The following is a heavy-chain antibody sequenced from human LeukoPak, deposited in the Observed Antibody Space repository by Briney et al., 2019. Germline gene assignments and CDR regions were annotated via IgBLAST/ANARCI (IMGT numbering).Heavy chain of an antibody. D-gene: IGHD2-2*01. CDR3: ARAMPHDNWFDP. CDR1: GLTFNSYG. Sequence: GGSLRLSCAASGLTFNSYGMHWVRQVAGKGVVWVARINGDASNTTYADSVKGRFTISRDNAKNTLYLQMNSLRVDDTAVYYCARAMPHDNWFDPWGQGSLVTVSS. J-gene: IGHJ5*02. V-gene: IGHV3-74*03. CDR2: INGDASNT.